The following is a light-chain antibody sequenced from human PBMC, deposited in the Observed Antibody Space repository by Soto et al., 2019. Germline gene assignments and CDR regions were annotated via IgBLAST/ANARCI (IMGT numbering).Light chain of an antibody. J-gene: IGKJ1*01. CDR3: QQYGSSPLWT. CDR1: QSVSNY. CDR2: GTS. V-gene: IGKV3-20*01. Sequence: EIVFTQSPATLSLSPGERATLYCRASQSVSNYLGWYQKKPGQAPRLLIYGTSNRATGIPDRFSGSGSGTDFTLTISRLEPEDFAVYYCQQYGSSPLWTFGQGTKV.